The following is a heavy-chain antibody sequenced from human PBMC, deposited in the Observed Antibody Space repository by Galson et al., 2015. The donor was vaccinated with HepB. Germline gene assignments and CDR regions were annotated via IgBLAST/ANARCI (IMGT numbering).Heavy chain of an antibody. Sequence: SVKVSCKASGYTFTSYYMHWVRQAPGQGLEWMGIINPSGGNTSYAQKFQGRVTMTRDTSTSTVYMELSSLRSEDTAVYYCARDRAGSYYPREHAFDIWGQGTMVTVSS. V-gene: IGHV1-46*01. D-gene: IGHD1-26*01. J-gene: IGHJ3*02. CDR1: GYTFTSYY. CDR2: INPSGGNT. CDR3: ARDRAGSYYPREHAFDI.